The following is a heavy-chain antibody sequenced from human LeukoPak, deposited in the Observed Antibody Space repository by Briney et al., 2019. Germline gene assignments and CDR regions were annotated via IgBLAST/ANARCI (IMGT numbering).Heavy chain of an antibody. V-gene: IGHV1-8*01. D-gene: IGHD1-14*01. CDR3: ARLTPTEAFDI. Sequence: GASVKVSCKASGYTFTSYDINWVRQATGQGLEWMGWMNPNSGNTGYAQKFQGRATMTRNTSISTAYMELSSLRSEDTAVYYCARLTPTEAFDIWGQGTMVTVSS. J-gene: IGHJ3*02. CDR1: GYTFTSYD. CDR2: MNPNSGNT.